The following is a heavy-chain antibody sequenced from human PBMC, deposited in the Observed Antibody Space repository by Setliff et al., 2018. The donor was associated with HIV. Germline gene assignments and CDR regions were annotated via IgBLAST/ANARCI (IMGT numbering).Heavy chain of an antibody. J-gene: IGHJ4*02. V-gene: IGHV4-34*01. CDR3: ARFDVTPMTTRDY. CDR1: GASFTDYY. CDR2: IHHTGHI. D-gene: IGHD4-17*01. Sequence: TLSLTCAFYGASFTDYYWNWIRQPPGKGLEWIGEIHHTGHINYNPSFKSRVTMSLDMSTNQFSLKMASMTAADSAVYYCARFDVTPMTTRDYWGQGTQVTVS.